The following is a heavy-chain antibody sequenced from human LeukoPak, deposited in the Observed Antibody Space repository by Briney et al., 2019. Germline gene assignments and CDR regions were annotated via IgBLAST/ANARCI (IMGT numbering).Heavy chain of an antibody. D-gene: IGHD6-19*01. CDR1: GFTFSLYG. V-gene: IGHV3-33*01. CDR3: AREWGLIAVAGGPGY. CDR2: IWYDGHNK. Sequence: PGGSLRLSCVASGFTFSLYGMHWVRQAPGKGLEWLAIIWYDGHNKYYADSVKGRFTISRDNSKNTLFLEMTDLRAEDTAVYYCAREWGLIAVAGGPGYWGQGALVTVSS. J-gene: IGHJ4*02.